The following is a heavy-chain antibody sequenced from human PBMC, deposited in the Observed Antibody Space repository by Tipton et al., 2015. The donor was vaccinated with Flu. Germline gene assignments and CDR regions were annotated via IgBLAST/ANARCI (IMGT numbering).Heavy chain of an antibody. Sequence: GSLRLSCAASGFTFSRYWMSWVRQAPGKGLEWVANIKQDGSEKYYVDSVKGRFTISRDNAKNSLYLQMNSLRAEDTAVYYCARDLKYYYYYGMDVWGQGTTVTVSS. CDR3: ARDLKYYYYYGMDV. CDR1: GFTFSRYW. V-gene: IGHV3-7*01. CDR2: IKQDGSEK. J-gene: IGHJ6*02.